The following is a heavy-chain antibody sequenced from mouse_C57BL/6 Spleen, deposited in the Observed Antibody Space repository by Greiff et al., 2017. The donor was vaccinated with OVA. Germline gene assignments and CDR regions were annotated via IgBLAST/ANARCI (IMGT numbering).Heavy chain of an antibody. CDR3: ARGAKRGAMDY. Sequence: EVQLQQSGGDLVKPGGSLKLSCAASGFTFSSYGMSWVRQTPDKRLEWVATISSGGSYTYYPDSVKGRFTISRDNAKNTLYLQMSSLKSEDTAMYYCARGAKRGAMDYWGQGTSVTVSS. J-gene: IGHJ4*01. CDR2: ISSGGSYT. CDR1: GFTFSSYG. V-gene: IGHV5-6*01.